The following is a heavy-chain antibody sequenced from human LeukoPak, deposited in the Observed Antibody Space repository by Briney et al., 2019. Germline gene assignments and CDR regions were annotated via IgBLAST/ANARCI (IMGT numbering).Heavy chain of an antibody. Sequence: GGSLRLSCAASGFTFSSYAMTWVRQAPGKGLEWVSYISSSGSTIYYADSVKGRFTISRDNAKNSLYLQMNSLRAEDTAVYYCAREGVLSIDYWGQGTLVTVSS. CDR3: AREGVLSIDY. J-gene: IGHJ4*02. D-gene: IGHD2-15*01. V-gene: IGHV3-48*03. CDR1: GFTFSSYA. CDR2: ISSSGSTI.